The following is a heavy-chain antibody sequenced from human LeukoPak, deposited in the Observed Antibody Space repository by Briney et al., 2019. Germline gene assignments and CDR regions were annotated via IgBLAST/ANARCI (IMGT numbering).Heavy chain of an antibody. D-gene: IGHD1-26*01. CDR2: IYYSGST. J-gene: IGHJ5*02. CDR3: AGDQSIVGATGNWFGP. CDR1: GGSISSYY. Sequence: SETLSLTCTVSGGSISSYYWRWIRQPPGKGLEWIGYIYYSGSTNYNPSLKSRVTISVDTSKNQFSLKLSSVTAADTAEYYCAGDQSIVGATGNWFGPWGQGTLVTVSS. V-gene: IGHV4-59*01.